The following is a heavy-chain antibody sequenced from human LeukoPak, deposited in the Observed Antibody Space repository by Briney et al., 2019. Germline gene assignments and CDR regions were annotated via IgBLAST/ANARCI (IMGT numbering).Heavy chain of an antibody. D-gene: IGHD5-24*01. CDR1: GFTVSSNY. Sequence: GGSLRLSCAASGFTVSSNYMSWVRQAPGKGLEWVSVIYSGGSTYYADSVKGRFTISRDNAKNSLYLQMNSLRAEDTAIYYCTRVGYIDEGIDYWGQGTLVTVSS. CDR3: TRVGYIDEGIDY. CDR2: IYSGGST. V-gene: IGHV3-53*01. J-gene: IGHJ4*02.